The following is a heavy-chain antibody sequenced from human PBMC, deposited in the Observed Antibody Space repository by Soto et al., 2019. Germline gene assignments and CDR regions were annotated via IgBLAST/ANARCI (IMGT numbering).Heavy chain of an antibody. CDR1: GFTFSSYS. D-gene: IGHD2-2*01. V-gene: IGHV3-48*02. CDR2: ISSSSSTI. Sequence: EVQLVECGGGLVQPGWSLRLSCAASGFTFSSYSMNWVRQAPGKGLEWVSYISSSSSTIYYADSVKGRFTISRDNAKNSLYLQMNSLRDEDTAVYYCARDFGDIVVVPAADSEGYYYYYGMDVWGQGTTVTVSS. CDR3: ARDFGDIVVVPAADSEGYYYYYGMDV. J-gene: IGHJ6*02.